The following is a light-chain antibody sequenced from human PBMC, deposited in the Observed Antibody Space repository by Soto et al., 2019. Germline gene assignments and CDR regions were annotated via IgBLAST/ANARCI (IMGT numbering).Light chain of an antibody. CDR3: CSYTKNNNWV. J-gene: IGLJ3*02. Sequence: QSALTQPASVSGSPGQSITISCTGSNSDVGGFNYVSWYQQHPGKAPKLIIYEVNDRPSGVSTRFSASKYGNTASLSISGLHPDDEADYYCCSYTKNNNWVFGGGTKLTVL. CDR2: EVN. CDR1: NSDVGGFNY. V-gene: IGLV2-14*01.